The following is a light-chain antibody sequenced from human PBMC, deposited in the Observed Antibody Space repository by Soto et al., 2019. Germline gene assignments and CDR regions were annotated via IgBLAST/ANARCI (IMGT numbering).Light chain of an antibody. CDR3: QQYGNPPPNA. J-gene: IGKJ2*01. CDR2: GAS. V-gene: IGKV3-20*01. CDR1: QSVSSSY. Sequence: EIVLTQSPGTLSLSPGERATLSCRASQSVSSSYLAWYQQKPGQAPRVLIHGASSRATGIPDGFSVSGSGTDFTLTISSLEPEDFAVYFCQQYGNPPPNAFGQGTKVEIK.